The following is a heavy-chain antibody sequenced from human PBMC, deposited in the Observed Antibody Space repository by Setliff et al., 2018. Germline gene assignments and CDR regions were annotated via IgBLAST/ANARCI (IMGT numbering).Heavy chain of an antibody. CDR2: INNYSFKT. V-gene: IGHV1-18*01. Sequence: ASVKVSCKASGYTFNNYGITWVRQAPGQGLEWMGWINNYSFKTTYSQKFLDRVTMTTDTAATTAYMELKNLRSDDTAVYYCARINFYVSSGNYYAPDFWGQGTLVTVSS. CDR1: GYTFNNYG. D-gene: IGHD3-22*01. J-gene: IGHJ4*02. CDR3: ARINFYVSSGNYYAPDF.